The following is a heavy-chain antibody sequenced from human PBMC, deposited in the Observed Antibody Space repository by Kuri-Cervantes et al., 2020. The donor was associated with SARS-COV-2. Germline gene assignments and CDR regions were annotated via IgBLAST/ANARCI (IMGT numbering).Heavy chain of an antibody. J-gene: IGHJ3*01. CDR2: IYWNSDI. Sequence: SGPTLVKPTQTLTLTCTFSGFSLSSSGVGVGWFRQPPGKALECLALIYWNSDIRYSPSLRSRLTVTKDTSNNQVVLRMTTMDPVDTGTYYCAHTYYDFWSGHLPNDAVDVWGRGTMVTVSS. CDR1: GFSLSSSGVG. CDR3: AHTYYDFWSGHLPNDAVDV. D-gene: IGHD3-3*01. V-gene: IGHV2-5*01.